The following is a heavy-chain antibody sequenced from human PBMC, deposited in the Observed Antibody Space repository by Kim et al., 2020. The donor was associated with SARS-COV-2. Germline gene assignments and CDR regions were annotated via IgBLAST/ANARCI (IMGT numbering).Heavy chain of an antibody. CDR2: INHSGST. J-gene: IGHJ6*02. D-gene: IGHD6-13*01. Sequence: SETLSLTCAVYGGSFSGYYWSWIRQPPGKGLEWIGEINHSGSTNYNPSLKSRVTISVDTSKNQFSLKLSSVTAADTAVYYCARGPLAAAGPYYYYGMDVWGQGATVTVSS. CDR1: GGSFSGYY. V-gene: IGHV4-34*01. CDR3: ARGPLAAAGPYYYYGMDV.